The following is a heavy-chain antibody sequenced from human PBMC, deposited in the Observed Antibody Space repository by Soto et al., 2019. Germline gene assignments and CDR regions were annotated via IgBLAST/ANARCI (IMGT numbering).Heavy chain of an antibody. CDR2: IYYSGSS. CDR3: ARDVAVAGLPYYGMDV. CDR1: GGSIRSGGYY. V-gene: IGHV4-31*03. D-gene: IGHD6-19*01. J-gene: IGHJ6*02. Sequence: QVQLQESGPRLVKPSQTLSLTCTVSGGSIRSGGYYWSWIRQHPGKGLEWIGYIYYSGSSYYNPSLKSRVTISVDTSKSQFSLKLSSVTAAYTAVYYCARDVAVAGLPYYGMDVWGQGTTVTVSS.